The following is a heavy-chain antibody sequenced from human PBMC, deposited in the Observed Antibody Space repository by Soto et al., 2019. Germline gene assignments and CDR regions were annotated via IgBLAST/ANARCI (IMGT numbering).Heavy chain of an antibody. CDR1: GGSISSYY. V-gene: IGHV4-59*01. Sequence: SETLSLTCTVSGGSISSYYWSWIRQPPGKGLEWIGYIYYSGSTNYNPSLKSRVTISVDTSKNQFSLKLSSVTAADTAVYYCAGRAWEPETHYYYYGMDVWGQGTTVTVSS. J-gene: IGHJ6*02. CDR3: AGRAWEPETHYYYYGMDV. CDR2: IYYSGST. D-gene: IGHD1-26*01.